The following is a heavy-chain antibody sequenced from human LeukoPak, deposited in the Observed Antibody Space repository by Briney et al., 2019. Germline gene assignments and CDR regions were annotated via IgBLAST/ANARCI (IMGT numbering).Heavy chain of an antibody. J-gene: IGHJ6*03. CDR2: INHSGST. Sequence: SETLSLTCAVYGGSFSGYYWSWIRQPPGKGLEWIGEINHSGSTNYNPSLKSRVTISVDTSKNQFSLKLSSVTAADTAVYYCARGAGYCSGGSCYALYYYYYMDVWGKGTTVTVSS. D-gene: IGHD2-15*01. CDR1: GGSFSGYY. CDR3: ARGAGYCSGGSCYALYYYYYMDV. V-gene: IGHV4-34*01.